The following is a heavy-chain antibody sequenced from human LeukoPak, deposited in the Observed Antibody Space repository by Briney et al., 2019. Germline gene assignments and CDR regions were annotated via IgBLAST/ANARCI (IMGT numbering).Heavy chain of an antibody. CDR1: GGSISSGGYY. Sequence: RPSETLSLTCTVSGGSISSGGYYWSWIRQHPGEGLEWIGYIYYSGSTYYNPSLKSRVTISVDTSKNQFSLKLSSVTAADTAVYYCARDNAPLGWKGYYYYGMDVWGQGTTVTVSS. D-gene: IGHD1-1*01. V-gene: IGHV4-31*03. CDR2: IYYSGST. J-gene: IGHJ6*02. CDR3: ARDNAPLGWKGYYYYGMDV.